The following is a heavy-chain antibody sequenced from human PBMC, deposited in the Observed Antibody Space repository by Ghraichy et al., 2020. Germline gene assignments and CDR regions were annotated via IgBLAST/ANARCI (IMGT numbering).Heavy chain of an antibody. CDR2: IYSGGTT. CDR1: GFIVSSNY. D-gene: IGHD3-3*01. Sequence: GGSLRLSCAASGFIVSSNYMSWVRQAPGKGLEWVSVIYSGGTTYYADSVKGRFTISRDNSKNTLYLQMNSLRAEDTAVYYCARDSISIFGVVTMGWYFDLWGRGTLVTVSS. CDR3: ARDSISIFGVVTMGWYFDL. V-gene: IGHV3-53*01. J-gene: IGHJ2*01.